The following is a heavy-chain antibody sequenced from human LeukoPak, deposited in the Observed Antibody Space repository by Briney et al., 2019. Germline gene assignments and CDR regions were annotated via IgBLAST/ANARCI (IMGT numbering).Heavy chain of an antibody. CDR3: ANGAGY. D-gene: IGHD1-26*01. CDR2: ISGSGDRT. CDR1: EFPFATLA. J-gene: IGHJ4*02. V-gene: IGHV3-23*01. Sequence: GGPWGPSGPPPEFPFATLALIGFPQPPGKGLEWVSVISGSGDRTYYADSVKGRFTISRDNSKNTLYLQMNSLRAEDTAVYYCANGAGYWGQGTLVTVSS.